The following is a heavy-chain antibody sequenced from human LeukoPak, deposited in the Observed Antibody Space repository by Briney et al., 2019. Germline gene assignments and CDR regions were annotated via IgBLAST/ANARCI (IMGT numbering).Heavy chain of an antibody. V-gene: IGHV1-18*01. D-gene: IGHD3-3*01. CDR2: ISAYNGNT. J-gene: IGHJ3*02. Sequence: ASVKVSCKASGYTFTGYGISWVRQAPGQGLEWMGWISAYNGNTNYAQKLQGRVTMTTDTSTSTAYMELRSLRSDDTAVYYCARENMRFLEWLSTNYAFDIWGQGTMVTVSS. CDR3: ARENMRFLEWLSTNYAFDI. CDR1: GYTFTGYG.